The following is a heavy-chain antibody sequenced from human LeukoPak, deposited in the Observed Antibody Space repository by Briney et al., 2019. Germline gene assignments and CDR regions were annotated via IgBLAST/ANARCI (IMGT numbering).Heavy chain of an antibody. D-gene: IGHD3-10*01. CDR3: ARDLGLWFGELFTNANWFDP. Sequence: SQTLSLTCTVSGGSISSGSYYWSWIRQPAGTGLEWIGRIYTSGSTNYNPSLKSRVTISVDTSKNQFSLKLSSVTAADTAVYYCARDLGLWFGELFTNANWFDPWGQGTLVTVSS. CDR2: IYTSGST. CDR1: GGSISSGSYY. V-gene: IGHV4-61*02. J-gene: IGHJ5*02.